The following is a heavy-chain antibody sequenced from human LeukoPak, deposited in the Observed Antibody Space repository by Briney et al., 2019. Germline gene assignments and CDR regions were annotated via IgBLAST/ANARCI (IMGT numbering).Heavy chain of an antibody. CDR1: GSTFSRYW. J-gene: IGHJ4*02. V-gene: IGHV3-74*01. CDR2: IKSDGSDT. CDR3: AKDILEEYSSSWWDY. D-gene: IGHD6-13*01. Sequence: GGSLRLSCAASGSTFSRYWMHWARQAPGKGLVWVSRIKSDGSDTIYADSVKGRFTISRDNAKNSLYLQMNSLRAEDTALYYCAKDILEEYSSSWWDYWGQGTLVTVSS.